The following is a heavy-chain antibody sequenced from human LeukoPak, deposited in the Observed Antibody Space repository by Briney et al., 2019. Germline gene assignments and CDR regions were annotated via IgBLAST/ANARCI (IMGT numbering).Heavy chain of an antibody. J-gene: IGHJ4*02. Sequence: ASVKVSCKASGYTFTSYDINWVRQATGQGLEWMGWMNPNSGNTGYAQKFQGRVTITRNTSISTAYMELSSLRSDDTAVYYCARDQSITMMEYWGQGTLVTVSS. V-gene: IGHV1-8*03. D-gene: IGHD3-22*01. CDR3: ARDQSITMMEY. CDR1: GYTFTSYD. CDR2: MNPNSGNT.